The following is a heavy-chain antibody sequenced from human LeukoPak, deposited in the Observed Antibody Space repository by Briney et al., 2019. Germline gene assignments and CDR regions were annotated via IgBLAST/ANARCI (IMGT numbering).Heavy chain of an antibody. D-gene: IGHD4-17*01. CDR2: INPSGGST. CDR3: ARAGDYVVPDY. J-gene: IGHJ4*02. Sequence: AASVKVSCKASGYTFTSYYMHWVRQAPGQGLEWMGIINPSGGSTSYAQKFQGRVTITADESTSTAYMELSSLRSEDTAVYYCARAGDYVVPDYWGQGTLVTVSS. CDR1: GYTFTSYY. V-gene: IGHV1-46*01.